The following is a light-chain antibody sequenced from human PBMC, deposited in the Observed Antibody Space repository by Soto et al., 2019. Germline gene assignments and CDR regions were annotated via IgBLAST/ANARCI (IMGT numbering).Light chain of an antibody. V-gene: IGKV3-11*01. CDR3: QQRSNCPLT. CDR2: DAA. Sequence: EIVLTQSPATLSLSPGERATLSCRASQSVRSDLAWYQQNPGQAPRLLIYDAANRATGIPARFSGSGSGTDFTRTISSLEPEDVAVYFCQQRSNCPLTFGGGTKVEIK. J-gene: IGKJ4*01. CDR1: QSVRSD.